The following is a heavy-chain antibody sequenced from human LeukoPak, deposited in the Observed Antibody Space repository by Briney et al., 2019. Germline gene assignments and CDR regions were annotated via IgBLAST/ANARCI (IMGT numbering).Heavy chain of an antibody. Sequence: GGSLRLSCAASGFTFSSYGMHWVRQAPGKGLEWVAVIWYDGSNKYYADSVKGRFTISRDNSKNTLYLQMNSLRAEDTAVYYCASLDGSGSYYVWGQGTLVTVSS. J-gene: IGHJ4*02. CDR3: ASLDGSGSYYV. CDR1: GFTFSSYG. V-gene: IGHV3-33*01. D-gene: IGHD1-26*01. CDR2: IWYDGSNK.